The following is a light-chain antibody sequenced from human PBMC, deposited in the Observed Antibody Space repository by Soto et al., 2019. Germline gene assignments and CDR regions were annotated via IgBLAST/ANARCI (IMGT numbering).Light chain of an antibody. CDR3: CSYAGSYTWV. Sequence: QSVLTQPRSVSGSPGQSVTISCTGTSSDVGDYNYVSWYQQHPGKAPKLLIYAVNMRPSGVPDRCSGSKSGNTASLTISGLQAEDEADYSCCSYAGSYTWVFGGGTKLTVL. J-gene: IGLJ3*02. CDR1: SSDVGDYNY. CDR2: AVN. V-gene: IGLV2-11*01.